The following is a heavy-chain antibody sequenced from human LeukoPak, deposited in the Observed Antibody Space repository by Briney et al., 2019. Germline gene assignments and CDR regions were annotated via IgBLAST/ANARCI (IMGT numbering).Heavy chain of an antibody. J-gene: IGHJ6*03. CDR1: GGSISTYY. V-gene: IGHV4-59*01. CDR3: ARAPYNYYMDV. Sequence: SETLSLTCTVSGGSISTYYWSWIRQPPGKGLEWIGYILHSGSTNYNPSLKSRVTISVDTSKNQFSLKLSSVTAADTAVYYCARAPYNYYMDVWGKGTTVTVSS. CDR2: ILHSGST.